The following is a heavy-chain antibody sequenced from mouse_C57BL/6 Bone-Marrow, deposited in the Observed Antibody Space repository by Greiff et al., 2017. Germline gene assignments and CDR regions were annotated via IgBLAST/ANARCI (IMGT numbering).Heavy chain of an antibody. J-gene: IGHJ4*01. D-gene: IGHD4-1*01. Sequence: VQLQQPGAELVKPGASVKLSCKASGYTFTSYWMHWVKQRPGQGLEWIGMLLPNSGSTNYNEKFKSKATLTVDKSSSTAYMQLSSLTSEDSAVYYCSIHTGYFSMDYWGQGTSVTVSS. CDR1: GYTFTSYW. CDR2: LLPNSGST. V-gene: IGHV1-64*01. CDR3: SIHTGYFSMDY.